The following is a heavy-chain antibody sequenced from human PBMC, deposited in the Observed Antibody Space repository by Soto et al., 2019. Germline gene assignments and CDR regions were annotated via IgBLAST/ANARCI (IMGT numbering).Heavy chain of an antibody. D-gene: IGHD3-10*01. Sequence: EVPLVESGGGLVQPGRSLRLSCAASGFTFDDYAMHWVRQAPGKGLEWVTGISWTSDTIGYADSVKGPFTISRYNTNNSLYLQMNCLRAEDTAFSYCARDFSSHHSGTPDSWGQGTLVTVSS. CDR2: ISWTSDTI. CDR3: ARDFSSHHSGTPDS. J-gene: IGHJ4*02. V-gene: IGHV3-9*01. CDR1: GFTFDDYA.